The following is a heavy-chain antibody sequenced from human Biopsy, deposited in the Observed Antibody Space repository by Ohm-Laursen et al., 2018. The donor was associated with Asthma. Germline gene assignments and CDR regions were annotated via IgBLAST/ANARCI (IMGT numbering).Heavy chain of an antibody. Sequence: GTLSLTCDVYPGSFSGFFWTWIRQSPGKGLEWIGETNERGVTNNNPSLKSRVIISIDTYWNRVSLKLTSVTAADTAVYYCARRPKLDGLGQGTTVTVSS. V-gene: IGHV4-34*01. J-gene: IGHJ6*02. CDR1: PGSFSGFF. CDR2: TNERGVT. CDR3: ARRPKLDG.